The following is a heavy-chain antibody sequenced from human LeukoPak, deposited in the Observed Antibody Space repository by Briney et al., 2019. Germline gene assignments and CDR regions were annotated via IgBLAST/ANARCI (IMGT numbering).Heavy chain of an antibody. V-gene: IGHV3-23*01. J-gene: IGHJ4*02. CDR1: GFTFSSYA. D-gene: IGHD3-10*01. Sequence: GGSPRLSCAASGFTFSSYAMSWVRQAPGKGLEWVSAISGSGGSTYYADSVKGRFTISRDNSKNTLYLQMNSLRAEDTAVYYCAKQNGVVRGVIIGWGQGTLVTVSS. CDR2: ISGSGGST. CDR3: AKQNGVVRGVIIG.